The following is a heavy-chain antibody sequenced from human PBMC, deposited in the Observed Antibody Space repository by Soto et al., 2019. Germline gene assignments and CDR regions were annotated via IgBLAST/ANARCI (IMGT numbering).Heavy chain of an antibody. V-gene: IGHV4-4*07. J-gene: IGHJ3*02. CDR2: IYTSGST. CDR3: ARDWDSGSSWNDAFDI. Sequence: QVQLQESGPGLVKPSETLSLTCTVSGGSISSYYWSWIRQPAGKGLEWIGRIYTSGSTNYNPSLKRRVTMSVDTSKNQFSLKLSSVTAADTAVYYCARDWDSGSSWNDAFDIWGQGTMVTVSS. D-gene: IGHD6-13*01. CDR1: GGSISSYY.